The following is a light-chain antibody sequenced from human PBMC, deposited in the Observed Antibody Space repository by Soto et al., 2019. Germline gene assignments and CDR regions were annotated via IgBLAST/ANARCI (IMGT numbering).Light chain of an antibody. CDR2: DAS. Sequence: DIPMTQSPSTLSSSVGDRVTITCRASQSISSRLSWYQQKPGKAPKLLIYDASSLERGVPSSFSGSGSRTEFTLTISSLQPDDLATYYRQQYNSSSGTFGQGTKVDIK. CDR3: QQYNSSSGT. J-gene: IGKJ1*01. V-gene: IGKV1-5*01. CDR1: QSISSR.